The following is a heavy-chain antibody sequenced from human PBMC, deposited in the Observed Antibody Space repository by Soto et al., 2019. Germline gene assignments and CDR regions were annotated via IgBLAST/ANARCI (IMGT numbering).Heavy chain of an antibody. CDR3: ARHEDGYNSFASTDV. CDR2: IYPGDSDT. Sequence: PGESLKISCKGSGYSFTSYWIGWVRQMPGKGLEWMGIIYPGDSDTRYSPSFQGQVTISADKSISTAYLQWSSLKASDTAMYYCARHEDGYNSFASTDVWGQGTTVTVSS. J-gene: IGHJ6*02. V-gene: IGHV5-51*01. D-gene: IGHD5-12*01. CDR1: GYSFTSYW.